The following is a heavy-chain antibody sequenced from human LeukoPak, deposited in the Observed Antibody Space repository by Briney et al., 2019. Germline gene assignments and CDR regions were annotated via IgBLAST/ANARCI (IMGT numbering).Heavy chain of an antibody. V-gene: IGHV4-59*01. D-gene: IGHD2-15*01. CDR1: GGSISSYY. J-gene: IGHJ4*02. CDR2: IYYSGST. CDR3: ARDYGSGS. Sequence: SETLSLTCAVSGGSISSYYWSWIRHPPGKGLEWIGYIYYSGSTNYNPSLKSRVTISVDTSKNQFSLKLSSVTAADTAVYYCARDYGSGSWGQGTLVTVSS.